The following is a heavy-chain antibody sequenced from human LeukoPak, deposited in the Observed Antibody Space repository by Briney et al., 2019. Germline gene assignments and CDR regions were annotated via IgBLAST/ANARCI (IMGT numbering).Heavy chain of an antibody. D-gene: IGHD3-10*01. V-gene: IGHV4-4*07. CDR3: ARASGLWFGESTFDY. J-gene: IGHJ4*02. CDR1: GRSISSYS. Sequence: SESLSLTCTVSGRSISSYSRSWVRQLAGKGLEWVGRIYISTSGSTNYNPSLGRRVTISVDNTKTMLSLKLSSVTAADTAAYYCARASGLWFGESTFDYWGQGALVTVSS. CDR2: IYISTSGST.